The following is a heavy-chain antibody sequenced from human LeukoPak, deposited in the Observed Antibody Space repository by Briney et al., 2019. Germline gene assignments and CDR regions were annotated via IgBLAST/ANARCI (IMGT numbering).Heavy chain of an antibody. CDR1: GGSISSYY. V-gene: IGHV4-59*01. CDR3: ARDRFGGYGAFDI. Sequence: SETLSLTCTVSGGSISSYYWSWIRQPPGKGLEWIGYIYYSGSTNYNPSLKCRVTISVDTSKNQFSLKLSSVTAADTAVYYCARDRFGGYGAFDIWGQGTVVTVSS. CDR2: IYYSGST. J-gene: IGHJ3*02. D-gene: IGHD3-22*01.